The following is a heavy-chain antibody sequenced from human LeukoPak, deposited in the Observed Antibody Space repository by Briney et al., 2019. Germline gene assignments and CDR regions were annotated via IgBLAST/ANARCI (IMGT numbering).Heavy chain of an antibody. D-gene: IGHD6-19*01. Sequence: GGSLRLSCAASGFTFSSYAMSWVRQAPGKGLEWVSAISGSGGSTYYADSVKGRFTISRDNSKNTLYLQMNSLRAEDTAVYYCAGSSGWGVDAFDIWGQGTMVTVSS. CDR1: GFTFSSYA. V-gene: IGHV3-23*01. CDR3: AGSSGWGVDAFDI. J-gene: IGHJ3*02. CDR2: ISGSGGST.